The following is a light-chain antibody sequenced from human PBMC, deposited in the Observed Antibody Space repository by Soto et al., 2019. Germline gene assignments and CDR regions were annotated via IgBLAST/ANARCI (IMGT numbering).Light chain of an antibody. CDR1: SSDVGNYNP. CDR2: EGS. Sequence: QSDRNEPTYVYGFTEPAITLSCPGTSSDVGNYNPVSWYQQHPGKAPKLMIYEGSKRPSGVSNRFSGSKSGNTASLTISILQAEDEADYYCCSYAGSSTYVFGTGPKVTVL. V-gene: IGLV2-23*01. J-gene: IGLJ1*01. CDR3: CSYAGSSTYV.